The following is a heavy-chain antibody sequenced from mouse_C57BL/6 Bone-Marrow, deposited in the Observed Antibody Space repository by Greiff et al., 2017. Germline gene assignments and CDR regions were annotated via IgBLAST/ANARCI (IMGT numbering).Heavy chain of an antibody. CDR3: ARSDPIRGYFEY. D-gene: IGHD1-1*01. J-gene: IGHJ2*01. CDR1: GYSFTSYW. Sequence: QVQLQQPGAELVRPGSSVKLSCKASGYSFTSYWMHWVKQRPIQGLEWIGNIDPSDSETHYNQKFKDKATLTVDKPSSTAYMQLSSLTSEDSAVYYCARSDPIRGYFEYWGQGTTLTVSS. CDR2: IDPSDSET. V-gene: IGHV1-52*01.